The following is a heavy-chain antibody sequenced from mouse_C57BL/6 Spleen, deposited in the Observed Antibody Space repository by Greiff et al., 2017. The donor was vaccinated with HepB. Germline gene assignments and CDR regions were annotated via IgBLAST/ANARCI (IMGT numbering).Heavy chain of an antibody. Sequence: EVQLQQSGPELVKPGASVKISCKASGYTFTDYYMNWVKQSHGKSLEWIGDINPNNGGTSYNQKFKGKATLTVDKSSSTAYMELRSLTSEDSAVYYCARSGGLRGFYYYAMDYWGQGTSVTVSS. J-gene: IGHJ4*01. D-gene: IGHD2-2*01. CDR2: INPNNGGT. CDR3: ARSGGLRGFYYYAMDY. CDR1: GYTFTDYY. V-gene: IGHV1-26*01.